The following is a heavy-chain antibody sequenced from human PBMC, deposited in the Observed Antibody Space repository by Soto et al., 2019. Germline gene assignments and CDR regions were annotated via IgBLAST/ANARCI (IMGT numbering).Heavy chain of an antibody. V-gene: IGHV1-69*06. CDR2: IIPIFGTA. CDR3: ARDRDWPTYYYDSSGLLFDY. D-gene: IGHD3-22*01. CDR1: GGTFSGYA. Sequence: SVKVSCKASGGTFSGYAISWVRQAPGQGLEWMGGIIPIFGTANYAQKFQGRVTITADKSTSTAYMELSSLRSEDTAVYYCARDRDWPTYYYDSSGLLFDYWGQGTLVTVS. J-gene: IGHJ4*02.